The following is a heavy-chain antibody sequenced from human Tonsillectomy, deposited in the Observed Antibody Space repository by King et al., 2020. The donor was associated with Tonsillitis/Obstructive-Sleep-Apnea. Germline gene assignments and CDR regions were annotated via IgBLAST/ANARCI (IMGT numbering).Heavy chain of an antibody. CDR1: GFSLSTSGVG. J-gene: IGHJ6*03. V-gene: IGHV2-5*02. CDR3: AHLKTIYGWYYYYYYYMDV. CDR2: IYWDDDK. Sequence: HITLKESGPTLVKPTQTLTLTCTFSGFSLSTSGVGVGWIRQPPGKALEWLALIYWDDDKRYSPSLKSRLTITKDTSKNQVVLTMTNMDPVDTATYYCAHLKTIYGWYYYYYYYMDVWGKGTTVTVSS. D-gene: IGHD3-10*01.